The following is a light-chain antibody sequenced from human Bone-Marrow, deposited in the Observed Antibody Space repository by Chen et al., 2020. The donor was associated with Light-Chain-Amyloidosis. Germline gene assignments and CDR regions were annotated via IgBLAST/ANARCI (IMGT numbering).Light chain of an antibody. CDR2: AAS. J-gene: IGKJ3*01. CDR1: QSINNY. CDR3: QQGYSKPFT. V-gene: IGKV1-39*01. Sequence: DIQITQSPSSLSASVGGRVTITCRSSQSINNYLNWFQQKPGKAPKLLIFAASNLQSGVPSRFSGSGSGTAFTLTISSLQPEDFASYYCQQGYSKPFTFGPGTKVDFK.